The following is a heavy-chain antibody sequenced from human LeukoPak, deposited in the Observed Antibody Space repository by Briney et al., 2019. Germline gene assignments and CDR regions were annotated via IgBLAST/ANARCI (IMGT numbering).Heavy chain of an antibody. D-gene: IGHD6-19*01. CDR3: ARVNRNSYSSGPN. V-gene: IGHV3-48*04. CDR2: ISSSSSTI. Sequence: PGGSLRLSCAASGFTFSSYSMNWVRQAPGKGLEWVSYISSSSSTIYYADSVKGRFTISRDNAKNSLYLQMNSLRAEDTAVYYCARVNRNSYSSGPNWGQGTLVTVSS. CDR1: GFTFSSYS. J-gene: IGHJ4*02.